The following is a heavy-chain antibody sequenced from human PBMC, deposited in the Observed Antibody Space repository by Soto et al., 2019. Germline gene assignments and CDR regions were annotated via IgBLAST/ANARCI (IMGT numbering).Heavy chain of an antibody. CDR2: INPSGGST. V-gene: IGHV1-46*03. D-gene: IGHD5-18*01. CDR3: ARDRSGYSYGSYYYGMDV. Sequence: WIRQPPGKGLEWMGIINPSGGSTSYAQKFQGRVTMTRDTSTSTVYMELSSLRSEDTAVYYCARDRSGYSYGSYYYGMDVRGQGTSVTVSS. J-gene: IGHJ6*02.